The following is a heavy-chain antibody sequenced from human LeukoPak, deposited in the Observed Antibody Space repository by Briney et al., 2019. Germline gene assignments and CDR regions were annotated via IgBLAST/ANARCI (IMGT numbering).Heavy chain of an antibody. V-gene: IGHV4-38-2*02. CDR1: GYSISSGYY. CDR3: AKGAGPPWFDP. CDR2: IYHSGST. Sequence: SETLSLTCTVSGYSISSGYYWGWIRQPPGKGLEWIGSIYHSGSTYYNPSLKSRVTISVDTSKNQFSLKLSSVTAADTAVYYCAKGAGPPWFDPWGQGTLVTVSS. D-gene: IGHD6-19*01. J-gene: IGHJ5*02.